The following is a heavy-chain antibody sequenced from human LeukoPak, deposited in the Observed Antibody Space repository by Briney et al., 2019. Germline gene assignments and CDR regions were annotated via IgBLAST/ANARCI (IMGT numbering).Heavy chain of an antibody. CDR3: ASGYSVFDY. J-gene: IGHJ4*02. CDR2: IKQDGGEK. Sequence: GGSLRLSCAASGFTFNTYWMNWVRQAPGKGLEWVVTIKQDGGEKYYLGSVKGRFTISRDNAKNSLYLQMNSLRVEDTALYYCASGYSVFDYWGQGTLVTVSS. CDR1: GFTFNTYW. V-gene: IGHV3-7*01. D-gene: IGHD3-22*01.